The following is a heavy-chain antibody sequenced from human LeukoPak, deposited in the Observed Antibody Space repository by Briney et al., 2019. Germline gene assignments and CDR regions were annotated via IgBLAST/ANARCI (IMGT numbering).Heavy chain of an antibody. CDR3: ARHYGGDLGSLDY. CDR2: IDWDDDT. D-gene: IGHD4-23*01. Sequence: SQTLSLTCTFSGFSLSTSGMCVSWIRQPPGKALEWLARIDWDDDTYYSTSLKTRLTISKDTSKNQVVLTMTNMDPVDTATYYCARHYGGDLGSLDYWGRGTLVTASS. V-gene: IGHV2-70*11. J-gene: IGHJ4*02. CDR1: GFSLSTSGMC.